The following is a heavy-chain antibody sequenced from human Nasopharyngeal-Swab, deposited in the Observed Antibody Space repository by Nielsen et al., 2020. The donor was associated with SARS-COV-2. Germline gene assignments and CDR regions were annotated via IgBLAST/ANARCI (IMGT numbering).Heavy chain of an antibody. D-gene: IGHD3-10*01. CDR1: GGSISSGGYS. CDR3: ARLQGSITMVRGVIGMDV. CDR2: IYHSGST. V-gene: IGHV4-30-2*01. J-gene: IGHJ6*04. Sequence: SETLSLTCAVSGGSISSGGYSWSWIRQPPGKGLEWIGYIYHSGSTYYNPSLKSRVTISVDRSKNQFSLKPSSVTAADTAVYYCARLQGSITMVRGVIGMDVWGKGTTVTVSS.